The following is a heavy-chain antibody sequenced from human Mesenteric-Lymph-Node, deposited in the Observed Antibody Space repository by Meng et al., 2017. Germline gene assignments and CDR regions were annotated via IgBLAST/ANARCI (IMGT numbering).Heavy chain of an antibody. J-gene: IGHJ4*02. CDR2: ISGSRGST. CDR1: GFTFTNFG. V-gene: IGHV3-23*01. D-gene: IGHD4-17*01. Sequence: EVQLLESGGGLVQPGGSLRRSCAASGFTFTNFGMSWVRQAPGKGLEWVSTISGSRGSTYYADSVKGRFTISRDNSKNTLYLQMNSLRAEDTAVYYCAKDQPDYGDYQEDYWGQGALVTVSS. CDR3: AKDQPDYGDYQEDY.